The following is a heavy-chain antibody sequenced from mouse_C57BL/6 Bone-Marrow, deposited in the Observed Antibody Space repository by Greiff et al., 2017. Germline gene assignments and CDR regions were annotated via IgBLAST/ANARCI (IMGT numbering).Heavy chain of an antibody. D-gene: IGHD3-1*01. V-gene: IGHV14-1*01. CDR3: TRATTVL. CDR1: GFNIKDYY. J-gene: IGHJ3*02. Sequence: VQLQQSGAELVRPGASVKLSCTASGFNIKDYYMHWVKQRPEQGLEWIGRIDPEDGDTEYAPKFQGKATMTADTSSNTACLKLSSLTSEDSAVYYCTRATTVLWGRGKLVTVSA. CDR2: IDPEDGDT.